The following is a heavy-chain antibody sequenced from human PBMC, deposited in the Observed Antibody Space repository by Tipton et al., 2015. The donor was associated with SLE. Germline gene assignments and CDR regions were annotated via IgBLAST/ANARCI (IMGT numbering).Heavy chain of an antibody. D-gene: IGHD2-2*01. V-gene: IGHV4-59*01. CDR1: GGSISNYF. CDR3: ARDGYCSSSNCRTSGYMDV. Sequence: TLSLTCTVSGGSISNYFWSWIRQPPGKGLEWIGYIYHSGNTNYNPSLMSRVTISIDTSKSQFSLQLTSVTAADTAVYYCARDGYCSSSNCRTSGYMDVWGKGTTVNVSS. CDR2: IYHSGNT. J-gene: IGHJ6*03.